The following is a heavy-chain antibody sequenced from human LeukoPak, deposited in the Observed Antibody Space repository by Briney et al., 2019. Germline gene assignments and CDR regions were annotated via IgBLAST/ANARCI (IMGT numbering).Heavy chain of an antibody. CDR3: ARGNDYGDYADAFDI. Sequence: AETLSLTCAVYGGSFSGYYWSWIRQPPGKGLEWIGETNHSRRTNYNPSLKSRVTISVDTSKNQFSLKLSSVTAADTAVYYCARGNDYGDYADAFDIWGQGTMVTVS. CDR1: GGSFSGYY. J-gene: IGHJ3*02. D-gene: IGHD4-17*01. CDR2: TNHSRRT. V-gene: IGHV4-34*01.